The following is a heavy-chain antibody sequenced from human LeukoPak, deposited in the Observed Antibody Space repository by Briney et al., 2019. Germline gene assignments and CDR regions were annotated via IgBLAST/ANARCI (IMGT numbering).Heavy chain of an antibody. CDR3: GSRADSGYVSGYYYYMDA. CDR1: GFTFSSYS. J-gene: IGHJ6*03. CDR2: ISSSSSTI. Sequence: PGGSLRLSCAASGFTFSSYSMNWVRQAPGKGLEWVSYISSSSSTIYYADSVKGRFTISRANAKNSLYLKMNSMRAEDTAVYYCGSRADSGYVSGYYYYMDAWGKGTTVTVSS. D-gene: IGHD5-12*01. V-gene: IGHV3-48*01.